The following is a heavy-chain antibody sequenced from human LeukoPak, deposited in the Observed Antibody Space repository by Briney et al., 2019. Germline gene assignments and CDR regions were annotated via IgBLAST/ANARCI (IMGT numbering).Heavy chain of an antibody. J-gene: IGHJ4*02. V-gene: IGHV4-59*01. D-gene: IGHD1-26*01. CDR2: IYYSGST. CDR1: GGSSSSYY. CDR3: AGTVGAVDY. Sequence: SETLSRNCTVSGGSSSSYYWSWIRQPPGKGLEWIGYIYYSGSTNYNPSLKSRVTISVDTSKNQFSLKLSSVTAADTAVYYCAGTVGAVDYWGQGTLVTVSS.